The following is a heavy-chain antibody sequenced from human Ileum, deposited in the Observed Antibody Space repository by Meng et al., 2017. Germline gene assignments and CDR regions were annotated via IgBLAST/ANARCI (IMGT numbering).Heavy chain of an antibody. CDR3: AKGGKDYVWGSFDY. CDR2: ISGSGGST. J-gene: IGHJ4*02. Sequence: GGSLRLSCAASGFAFSSYAMSWVRQAPGKGLEWVSAISGSGGSTYYADSVKGRFTISRDNSKNTLYLQMNSLRAEDTAVYYCAKGGKDYVWGSFDYWGQGTLVTVSS. V-gene: IGHV3-23*01. CDR1: GFAFSSYA. D-gene: IGHD3-16*01.